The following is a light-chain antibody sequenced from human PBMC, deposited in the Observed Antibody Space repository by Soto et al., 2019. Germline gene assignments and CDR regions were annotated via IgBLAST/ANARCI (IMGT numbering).Light chain of an antibody. Sequence: DILMTQSPSSLSASVGASVSITCRARKTLNTFLNWYQQRPGEAPKLLVFLASNLPTGVPSRFSGSGSGTDFTLTISSLQPEDFATYFCQQTSNIPRTFGQGTKLEIK. V-gene: IGKV1-39*01. J-gene: IGKJ2*01. CDR3: QQTSNIPRT. CDR2: LAS. CDR1: KTLNTF.